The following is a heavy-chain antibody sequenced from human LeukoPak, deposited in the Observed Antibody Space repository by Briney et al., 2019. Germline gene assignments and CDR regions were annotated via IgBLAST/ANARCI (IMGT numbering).Heavy chain of an antibody. CDR1: GFTFDVFA. J-gene: IGHJ4*02. CDR3: AKEEHSSFDY. CDR2: ISWNSGSI. V-gene: IGHV3-9*01. D-gene: IGHD6-13*01. Sequence: GGSLKLSCAPSGFTFDVFAMHWVRQPPGRAREWVSGISWNSGSIGYADSVKGRFTISRDNAKNSLYLQMNSLRAEDTALYYCAKEEHSSFDYWGQGTLVTVSS.